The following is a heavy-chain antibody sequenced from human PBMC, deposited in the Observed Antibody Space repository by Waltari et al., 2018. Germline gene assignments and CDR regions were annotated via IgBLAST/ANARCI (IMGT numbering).Heavy chain of an antibody. D-gene: IGHD5-18*01. CDR1: GFTFSSYG. V-gene: IGHV3-30*18. J-gene: IGHJ6*02. CDR3: AKVYGYSYGYYYGMDV. CDR2: ISYDGSNK. Sequence: QVQLVESGGGVVQPGRSLRLSCAASGFTFSSYGMHWVRQAPGKGLEWVAVISYDGSNKYYADSVKGRFTISRDNSKNTLYLQMNSLRAEDTAVYYCAKVYGYSYGYYYGMDVWGQGTTVTVSS.